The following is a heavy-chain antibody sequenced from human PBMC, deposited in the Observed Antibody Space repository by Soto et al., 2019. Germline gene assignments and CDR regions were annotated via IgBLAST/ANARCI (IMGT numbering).Heavy chain of an antibody. CDR3: AREHCSGGSCYSLDY. V-gene: IGHV3-21*01. CDR1: GFTFSSYS. J-gene: IGHJ4*02. CDR2: ISSSSSYI. Sequence: GGSLRLSCAASGFTFSSYSMNWVRQAPGKGLEWVSSISSSSSYIYYADSVKGRFTISRDNAKNSLYLQMNSLRAEDTAVYYCAREHCSGGSCYSLDYWGQGTLVTVSS. D-gene: IGHD2-15*01.